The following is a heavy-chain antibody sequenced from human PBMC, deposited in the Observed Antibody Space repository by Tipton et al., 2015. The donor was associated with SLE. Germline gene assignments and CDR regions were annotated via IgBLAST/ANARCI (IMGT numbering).Heavy chain of an antibody. J-gene: IGHJ6*03. Sequence: TLSLTCTVSGGSISSSSYYWGWIRQPPGKGLEWIGYIYTSGSTNYNPSLKSRVTISVDTSKNQFSLKLSSVTAADTAVYYCASRDMDVWGKGTTVTVSS. CDR2: IYTSGST. V-gene: IGHV4-61*05. CDR1: GGSISSSSYY. CDR3: ASRDMDV.